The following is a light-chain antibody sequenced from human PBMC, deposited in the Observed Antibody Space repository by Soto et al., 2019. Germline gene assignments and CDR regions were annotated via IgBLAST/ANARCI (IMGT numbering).Light chain of an antibody. CDR3: QHHSRSPPRT. J-gene: IGKJ1*01. Sequence: EIVLTQSPGTLSLSPGERATLSCRASQSVSSSHLASYQQKPGQAPRLLIYSASNRATGIPDRFSGSGSGTDFTLTISRLEPDDFAGYYCQHHSRSPPRTFGQGTKVEIK. V-gene: IGKV3-20*01. CDR1: QSVSSSH. CDR2: SAS.